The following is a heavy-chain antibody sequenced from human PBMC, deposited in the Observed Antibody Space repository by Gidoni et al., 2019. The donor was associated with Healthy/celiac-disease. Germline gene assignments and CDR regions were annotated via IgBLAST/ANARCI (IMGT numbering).Heavy chain of an antibody. V-gene: IGHV3-23*01. Sequence: EVQLLESVGGLVQTGGSLRRPCAASGFPCSSYAMSWVRQAPGKGLEWVSAISGSGGSTYYADSVKGRFTISRDNSKNTLYLQMNSLRAEDTAVYYCAKYPQWLAYWYFDLWGRGTLVTVSS. CDR1: GFPCSSYA. CDR3: AKYPQWLAYWYFDL. CDR2: ISGSGGST. D-gene: IGHD6-19*01. J-gene: IGHJ2*01.